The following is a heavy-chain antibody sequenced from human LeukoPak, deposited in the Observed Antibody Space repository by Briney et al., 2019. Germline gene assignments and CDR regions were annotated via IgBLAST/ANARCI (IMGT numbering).Heavy chain of an antibody. CDR3: ARDRAEGKTWVEFDP. V-gene: IGHV3-66*02. CDR1: GFIVYSYA. Sequence: GGSLRLSRAASGFIVYSYALRWVRPTPGKGLAWVSLIYSDGVTQYADSVKGRFTISRDNSKNTLYLQMNSLRDEDTAVYFCARDRAEGKTWVEFDPWGQGTLVTVSS. CDR2: IYSDGVT. J-gene: IGHJ5*02.